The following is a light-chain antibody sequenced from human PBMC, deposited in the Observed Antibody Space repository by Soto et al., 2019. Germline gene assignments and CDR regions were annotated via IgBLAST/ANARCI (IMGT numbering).Light chain of an antibody. CDR2: AVT. CDR1: SSDVGAYNY. Sequence: QSALTQPHSVSGSPGQSVTISCTGTSSDVGAYNYVSWYQQHPGKAPKFMIYAVTRRPSGVPDRFFGSKSGNTASLTISGLQAEDEADYYCCSYAGRYTWVFGGGTKVTVL. V-gene: IGLV2-11*01. J-gene: IGLJ3*02. CDR3: CSYAGRYTWV.